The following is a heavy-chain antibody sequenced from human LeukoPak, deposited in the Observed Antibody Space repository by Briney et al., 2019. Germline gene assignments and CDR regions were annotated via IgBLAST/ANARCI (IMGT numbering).Heavy chain of an antibody. Sequence: SETLSLTCSVSGGSITSYYWSWIRQAPGKGLEWIGYIYYSGSTNYNPSLKSRVTISVDTYKNQFSLRLSSVSAADTAVYHCARLARVAAAGSYSYHSLDVWGQGTTVTVSS. CDR1: GGSITSYY. CDR2: IYYSGST. CDR3: ARLARVAAAGSYSYHSLDV. V-gene: IGHV4-59*08. D-gene: IGHD6-13*01. J-gene: IGHJ6*02.